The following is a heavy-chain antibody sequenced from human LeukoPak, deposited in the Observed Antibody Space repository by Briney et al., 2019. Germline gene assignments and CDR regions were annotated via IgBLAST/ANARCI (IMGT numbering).Heavy chain of an antibody. CDR1: GGSFSGYY. CDR3: ARAIGWGFCSSTSCYAPVGAFDI. D-gene: IGHD2-2*01. J-gene: IGHJ3*02. Sequence: SETLSLTCAVYGGSFSGYYWSWIRQPPGKGLEWIGEINHSGSTNYNPSLKSRVTISVDTSENQFSLKLSSVTAADTAVYYCARAIGWGFCSSTSCYAPVGAFDIWGQGTMVTVSS. CDR2: INHSGST. V-gene: IGHV4-34*01.